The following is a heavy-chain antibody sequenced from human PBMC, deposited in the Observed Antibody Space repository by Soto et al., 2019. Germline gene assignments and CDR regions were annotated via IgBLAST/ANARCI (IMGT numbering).Heavy chain of an antibody. CDR2: IYYSGTT. V-gene: IGHV4-30-4*01. CDR3: ARDTTGSYSSPSYWYFDL. J-gene: IGHJ2*01. D-gene: IGHD1-26*01. Sequence: SETLSLTCTVSGGSISSGAYYWSWIRQPPGKGLEWIGYIYYSGTTYYNPSLKSRVTISVDTSQNQFSLNLNSVTAADTAVYYCARDTTGSYSSPSYWYFDLWGRGTLVTVS. CDR1: GGSISSGAYY.